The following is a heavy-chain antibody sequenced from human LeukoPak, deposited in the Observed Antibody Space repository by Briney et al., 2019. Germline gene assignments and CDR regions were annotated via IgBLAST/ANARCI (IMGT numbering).Heavy chain of an antibody. Sequence: SVKVSCKASGGTFSSYAFSWVRQAPGQGLEWMGGIIPIFGTANYAQKFQGRVTITADESTSTAYMELSSLRSEDTAVYYCARSKDLRLDDIYYWGQGTLVTVPS. CDR2: IIPIFGTA. V-gene: IGHV1-69*13. J-gene: IGHJ4*02. CDR1: GGTFSSYA. D-gene: IGHD3-9*01. CDR3: ARSKDLRLDDIYY.